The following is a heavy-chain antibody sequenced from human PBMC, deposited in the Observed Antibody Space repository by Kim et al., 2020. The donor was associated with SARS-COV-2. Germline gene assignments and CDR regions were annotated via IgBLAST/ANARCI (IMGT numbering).Heavy chain of an antibody. CDR3: ARSPFGVVITRGIYYYYYYGMDV. CDR2: IYYSGST. D-gene: IGHD3-3*01. J-gene: IGHJ6*02. Sequence: SETLSLTCTVSGGSISSYYWSWIRQPPGKGLEWIGYIYYSGSTNYNPSLKSRVTISVDTSKNQFSLKLSSVTAADTAVYYCARSPFGVVITRGIYYYYYYGMDVWGQGTTVTVSS. V-gene: IGHV4-59*01. CDR1: GGSISSYY.